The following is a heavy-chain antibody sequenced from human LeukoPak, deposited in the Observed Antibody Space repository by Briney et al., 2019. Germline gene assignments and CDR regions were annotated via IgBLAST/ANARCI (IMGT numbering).Heavy chain of an antibody. J-gene: IGHJ4*02. CDR1: EFTFSDYS. D-gene: IGHD3-22*01. CDR3: TRYGHSSGYYAY. V-gene: IGHV3-48*02. Sequence: GGSLRLSCAASEFTFSDYSMNWVRQPPGKGLEWVSYISSSSSTIYYPDSVKGRFTFSRNNAKNSLFLQMNSLIDEDTAVYYCTRYGHSSGYYAYWGQGTLVTVSS. CDR2: ISSSSSTI.